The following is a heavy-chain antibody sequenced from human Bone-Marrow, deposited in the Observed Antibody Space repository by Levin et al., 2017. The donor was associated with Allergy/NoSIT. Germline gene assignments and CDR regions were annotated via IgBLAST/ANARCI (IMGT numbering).Heavy chain of an antibody. D-gene: IGHD3-22*01. CDR1: GFTFSSYS. CDR3: ARDPDRYYYDSSGYYATKESYYYYYGMDV. Sequence: PGGSLRLSCAASGFTFSSYSMNWVRQAPGKGLEWVSYISSSSSTIYYADSVKGRFTISRDNAKNSLYLQMNSLRAEDTAVYYCARDPDRYYYDSSGYYATKESYYYYYGMDVWGQGTTVTVSS. V-gene: IGHV3-48*01. J-gene: IGHJ6*02. CDR2: ISSSSSTI.